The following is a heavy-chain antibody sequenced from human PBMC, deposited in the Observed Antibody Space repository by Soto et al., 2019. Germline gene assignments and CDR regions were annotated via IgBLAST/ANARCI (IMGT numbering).Heavy chain of an antibody. Sequence: SETLSLTCTVSGGSISSSSYYWGWIRQPPGKGLEWIGSIYYSGSTYYNPSLKSRVTISVDTSKNQFSLKLSSVTAADTAVYYCARHAISYYYDSSGFDYWGQGTLVTVS. CDR1: GGSISSSSYY. CDR2: IYYSGST. J-gene: IGHJ4*02. V-gene: IGHV4-39*01. D-gene: IGHD3-22*01. CDR3: ARHAISYYYDSSGFDY.